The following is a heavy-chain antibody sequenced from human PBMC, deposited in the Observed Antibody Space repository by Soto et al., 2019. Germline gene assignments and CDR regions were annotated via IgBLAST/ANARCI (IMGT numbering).Heavy chain of an antibody. V-gene: IGHV3-9*01. D-gene: IGHD2-2*02. CDR2: ISWNSGSI. Sequence: EVQLVESGGGLVQPGRSLRLSCAASGFTFDDYAMHWVRQAPGKGLEWVSGISWNSGSIGYADSVKGRFTISRDNAKNSLYLQMNSLRAEDTAVYYCAEYRGGYWGQGTLVTVSS. CDR3: AEYRGGY. J-gene: IGHJ4*02. CDR1: GFTFDDYA.